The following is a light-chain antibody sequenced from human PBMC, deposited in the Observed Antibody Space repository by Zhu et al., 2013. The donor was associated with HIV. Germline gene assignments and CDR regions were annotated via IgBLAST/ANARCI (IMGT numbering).Light chain of an antibody. CDR1: QSVGTN. CDR3: QQYNNWPPLT. V-gene: IGKV3D-15*01. Sequence: ETVMTQSPATLSVSPGERATLSCRASQSVGTNLAWFQQKPGQAPRLLIYHASTRATGIPVRFSGSGSGAEFTLTISSLQSEDFAVYYCQQYNNWPPLTFGGGTKVEIK. CDR2: HAS. J-gene: IGKJ4*01.